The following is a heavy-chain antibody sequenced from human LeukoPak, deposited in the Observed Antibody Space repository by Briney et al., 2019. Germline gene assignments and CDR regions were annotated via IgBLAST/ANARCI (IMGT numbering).Heavy chain of an antibody. D-gene: IGHD6-6*01. Sequence: PSETLSLTCAVYGGSFSGYYWSWIRQPPGKGLEWIGEINHSGSTNYNPSLKSRVTISVDTSKNQFSLKLSSVTAADTAVYYCARAPRRAARPPHRSNWFDPWGQGTLVTVSS. CDR2: INHSGST. CDR3: ARAPRRAARPPHRSNWFDP. V-gene: IGHV4-34*01. J-gene: IGHJ5*02. CDR1: GGSFSGYY.